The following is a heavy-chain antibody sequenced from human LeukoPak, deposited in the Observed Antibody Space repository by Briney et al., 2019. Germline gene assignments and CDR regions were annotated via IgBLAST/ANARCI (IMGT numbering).Heavy chain of an antibody. CDR1: GYTFTGYY. J-gene: IGHJ4*02. V-gene: IGHV1-2*06. CDR3: AREAIAAAGVVSTLLY. Sequence: ASVKVSCKASGYTFTGYYMHWVRQAPGQGLECMGRINPNSGGTNYAQKFQGRVTMTRDTSISTAYMELSRLRSDDTAVYYCAREAIAAAGVVSTLLYWGQGTLVTVSS. D-gene: IGHD6-13*01. CDR2: INPNSGGT.